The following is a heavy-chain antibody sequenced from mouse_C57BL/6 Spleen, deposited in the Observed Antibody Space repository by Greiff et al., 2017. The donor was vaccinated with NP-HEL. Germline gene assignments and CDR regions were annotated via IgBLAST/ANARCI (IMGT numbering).Heavy chain of an antibody. CDR2: INPNNGGT. J-gene: IGHJ3*01. D-gene: IGHD4-1*01. V-gene: IGHV1-22*01. CDR3: ARPSWEGGFAY. CDR1: GYTFTDYN. Sequence: EVQLQQSGPELVKPGASVKMSCKASGYTFTDYNMHWVKQSHGKSLEWIGYINPNNGGTSYNQKFKGKATLTVNKASSTAYMELRSLTSEDSAVYYCARPSWEGGFAYWGQGTLVTVSA.